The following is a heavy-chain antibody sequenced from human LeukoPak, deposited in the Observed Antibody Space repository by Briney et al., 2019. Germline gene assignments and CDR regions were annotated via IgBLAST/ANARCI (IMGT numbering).Heavy chain of an antibody. CDR3: ARDGVVVTAGWFDP. V-gene: IGHV4-31*03. J-gene: IGHJ5*02. D-gene: IGHD2-21*02. CDR1: GGSISSGGYY. CDR2: IYYSGST. Sequence: SQTLSLTCTVSGGSISSGGYYWSWIRQHPGKGLEWIGYIYYSGSTYYNPSLKSRVTISVDTSKNQFSLKLSSVTAADTAVYYCARDGVVVTAGWFDPWGQGTLVTVSS.